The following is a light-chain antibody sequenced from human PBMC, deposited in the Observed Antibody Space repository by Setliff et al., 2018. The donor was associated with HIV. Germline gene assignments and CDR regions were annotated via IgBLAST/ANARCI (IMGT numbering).Light chain of an antibody. CDR3: ATWDASLNGVV. CDR2: STN. V-gene: IGLV1-44*01. J-gene: IGLJ2*01. Sequence: QSALAQPPSASGTPGQRVTIPCSGSSSNIVSNAVNWYQQFPGTAPKLLIYSTNQRPSGVPDRFSGSKSGTSASLAISGLQSEEEADYYCATWDASLNGVVFGGGTKVTVL. CDR1: SSNIVSNA.